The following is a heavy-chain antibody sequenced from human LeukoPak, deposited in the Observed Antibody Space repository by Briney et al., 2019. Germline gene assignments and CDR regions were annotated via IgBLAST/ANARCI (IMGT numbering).Heavy chain of an antibody. V-gene: IGHV4-61*01. Sequence: SETLSLTCIVSGGSISSGSYYWSWIRQPPGKGLEWIGYIYYSGSTNYNPSLKSRVTISVDTSKNQFSLKLSSVTAADTAVYYCARLGGILTGYSLPYFDYWGQGTLVTVSS. J-gene: IGHJ4*02. CDR2: IYYSGST. D-gene: IGHD3-9*01. CDR3: ARLGGILTGYSLPYFDY. CDR1: GGSISSGSYY.